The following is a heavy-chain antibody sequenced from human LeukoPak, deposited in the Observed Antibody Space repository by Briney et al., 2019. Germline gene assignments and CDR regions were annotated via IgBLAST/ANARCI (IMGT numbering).Heavy chain of an antibody. D-gene: IGHD3-22*01. V-gene: IGHV3-74*01. CDR1: GCTFSSYW. CDR3: ARWGYDTMIAQKAAFDI. Sequence: GGSLRLSCAASGCTFSSYWMHWVRQAPGKGLVWVSRLNSDGSSTSYADSVKGRFTISRDNAKNTLYLQMNSLRAEDTAVYYCARWGYDTMIAQKAAFDIWGQGTMVTVSS. CDR2: LNSDGSST. J-gene: IGHJ3*02.